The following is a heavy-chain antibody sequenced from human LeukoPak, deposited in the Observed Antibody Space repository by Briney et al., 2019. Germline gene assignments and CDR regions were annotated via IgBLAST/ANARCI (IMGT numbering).Heavy chain of an antibody. Sequence: SETLSLTCAVYGGSFSGYYWSWIRQPPGKGLEWIGEINHSESTNYNPSLKSRVTISVDTSKNQFSLKLSSVTAADTAVYYCARDSSSSSYDYWGQGTLVTVSS. CDR1: GGSFSGYY. CDR2: INHSEST. V-gene: IGHV4-34*01. D-gene: IGHD6-13*01. CDR3: ARDSSSSSYDY. J-gene: IGHJ4*02.